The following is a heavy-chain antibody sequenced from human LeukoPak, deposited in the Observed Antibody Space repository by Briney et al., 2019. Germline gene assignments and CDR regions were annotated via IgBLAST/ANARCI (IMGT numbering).Heavy chain of an antibody. CDR2: INGNGGST. V-gene: IGHV3-23*01. CDR3: AKADSARGVTLKSTIDY. D-gene: IGHD2-21*02. CDR1: GFTFSSYA. J-gene: IGHJ4*02. Sequence: PGGSLRLSCAASGFTFSSYAMSWVRQARGKGLEWVSVINGNGGSTYYADSVKGRFTISRDNSKNTLYLQMNSLRGEDTAVYYCAKADSARGVTLKSTIDYWGQGTLVTVSS.